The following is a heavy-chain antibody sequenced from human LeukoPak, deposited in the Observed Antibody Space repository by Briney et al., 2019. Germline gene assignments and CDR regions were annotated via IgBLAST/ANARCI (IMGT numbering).Heavy chain of an antibody. J-gene: IGHJ4*02. CDR3: ARGRVRVVPGTGYFDS. CDR2: VNHGGST. CDR1: GGFLAGYN. V-gene: IGHV4-34*01. Sequence: SETLSLTCAVHGGFLAGYNWNWIRQPPGKELEWIGDVNHGGSTNYNPSLESRVTVSIDTWNSQFSLELNSVTAADTAVYYCARGRVRVVPGTGYFDSWSQGSLVIVSS. D-gene: IGHD2-2*01.